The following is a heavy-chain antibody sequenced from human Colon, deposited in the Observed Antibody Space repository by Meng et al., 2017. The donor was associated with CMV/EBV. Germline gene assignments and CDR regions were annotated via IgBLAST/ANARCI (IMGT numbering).Heavy chain of an antibody. CDR1: SSCY. CDR2: IYYSGST. Sequence: SSCYGGWIGQSTGKGLEWIGSIYYSGSTYYTPTMKSRVTISVDTSKNQFSLKLSSVTAADTAVYYWARDKGRITIFGVVKRGNWFDPWGQGTLVTVSS. J-gene: IGHJ5*02. CDR3: ARDKGRITIFGVVKRGNWFDP. V-gene: IGHV4-39*07. D-gene: IGHD3-3*01.